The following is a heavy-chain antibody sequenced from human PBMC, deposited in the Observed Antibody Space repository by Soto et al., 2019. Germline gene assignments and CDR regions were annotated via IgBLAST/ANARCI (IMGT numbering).Heavy chain of an antibody. CDR2: IKQDGSEK. Sequence: GGSLRLSCAASGFTFSSYWMNWVRQAPGKGLEWVANIKQDGSEKYYVDSVKGRFTISRDDSKNTAYLQMNSLKTEDTAVYYCTPNYYDSSGYPQIYFDYWGQGTLVTVSS. V-gene: IGHV3-7*03. CDR1: GFTFSSYW. J-gene: IGHJ4*02. D-gene: IGHD3-22*01. CDR3: TPNYYDSSGYPQIYFDY.